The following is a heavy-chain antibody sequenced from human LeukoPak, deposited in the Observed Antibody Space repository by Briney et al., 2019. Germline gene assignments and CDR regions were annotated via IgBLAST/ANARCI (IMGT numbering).Heavy chain of an antibody. CDR2: ISYDGSNK. D-gene: IGHD5-18*01. J-gene: IGHJ3*02. CDR1: GFIFSNFD. V-gene: IGHV3-30*03. Sequence: GGSLRLSCAASGFIFSNFDMHWIRQAPGKGLEWVAVISYDGSNKYYADSVKGRFTISRDNSKNTLYLQMNSLRAEDTAVYYCARDRDTAMVHDAFDIWGQGTMVTVSS. CDR3: ARDRDTAMVHDAFDI.